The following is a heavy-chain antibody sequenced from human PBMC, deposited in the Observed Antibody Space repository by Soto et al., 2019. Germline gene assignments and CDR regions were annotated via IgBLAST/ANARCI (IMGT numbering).Heavy chain of an antibody. CDR2: INPSGGST. CDR1: GYTFTSYY. J-gene: IGHJ6*02. CDR3: ARWGYCSSTSCSITHYYYYYGMDV. D-gene: IGHD2-2*01. Sequence: QVQLVQSGAEVKKPGASVKVSCKASGYTFTSYYMHWVRQAPGQGLEWMGIINPSGGSTSYAQKLQGRVTMTRDTSTSTVYMELSSLRSEDTAVYYCARWGYCSSTSCSITHYYYYYGMDVWGQGTTVTVSS. V-gene: IGHV1-46*01.